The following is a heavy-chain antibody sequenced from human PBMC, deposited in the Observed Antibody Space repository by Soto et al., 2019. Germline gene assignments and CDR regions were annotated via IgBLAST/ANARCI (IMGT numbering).Heavy chain of an antibody. V-gene: IGHV4-30-4*01. J-gene: IGHJ6*02. CDR2: IYYSGST. CDR3: ARDRAFGGPNYYGMDV. D-gene: IGHD3-16*01. Sequence: PSETLSLTCAVSGGSISSGDYYWSWIRQPPGKGLEWIGYIYYSGSTYYNPSLKSRVTISVDTSKNQFSLKLSSVTAADTAVYYCARDRAFGGPNYYGMDVWGQATTVTVSS. CDR1: GGSISSGDYY.